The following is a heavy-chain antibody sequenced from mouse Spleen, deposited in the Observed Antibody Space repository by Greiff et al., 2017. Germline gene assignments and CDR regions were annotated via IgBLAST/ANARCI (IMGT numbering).Heavy chain of an antibody. J-gene: IGHJ4*01. D-gene: IGHD2-3*01. CDR1: GFTFSDYG. Sequence: EVMLVESGGGLVKPGGSLKLSCAASGFTFSDYGMHWVRQAPEKGLEWVAYISSGSSTIYYADTVKGRFTISRDNAKNTLFLQMTSLRSEDTAMYYCARNGYYVGDAMDYWGQGTSVTVSS. V-gene: IGHV5-17*01. CDR2: ISSGSSTI. CDR3: ARNGYYVGDAMDY.